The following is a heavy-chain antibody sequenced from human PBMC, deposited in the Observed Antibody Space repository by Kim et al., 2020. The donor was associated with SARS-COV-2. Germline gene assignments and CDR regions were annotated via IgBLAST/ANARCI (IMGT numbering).Heavy chain of an antibody. CDR2: IVIGGGNT. CDR3: VAGSENGAYYRNPYHYYTMDV. D-gene: IGHD3-22*01. V-gene: IGHV1-58*01. Sequence: SVKVSCKASGITSPGTAVHWVRQPRGQRLEWIGWIVIGGGNTNYGQKFLERVTFTRDMSTSTVYMDLRSLTSEDMAVYYCVAGSENGAYYRNPYHYYTMDVWGQGTTVTVSS. CDR1: GITSPGTA. J-gene: IGHJ6*02.